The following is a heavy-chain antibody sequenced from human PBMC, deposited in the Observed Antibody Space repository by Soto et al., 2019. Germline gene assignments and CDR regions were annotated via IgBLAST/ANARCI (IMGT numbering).Heavy chain of an antibody. Sequence: ASVKVSCKASGYTFTSYGISWVRQAPGQGLEWMGWISAYNGNTNYAQKLQGRVTMTTDTSTSTAYMELRSLRSDDTAVYYCARENSYYYGSGSHDAFDIWGQGTMVTVS. CDR1: GYTFTSYG. J-gene: IGHJ3*02. CDR2: ISAYNGNT. D-gene: IGHD3-10*01. CDR3: ARENSYYYGSGSHDAFDI. V-gene: IGHV1-18*01.